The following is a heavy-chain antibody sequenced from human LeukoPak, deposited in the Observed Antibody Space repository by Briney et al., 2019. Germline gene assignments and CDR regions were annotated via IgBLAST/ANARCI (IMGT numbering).Heavy chain of an antibody. CDR3: ARARYSSSWYPGYFQH. Sequence: SETLSLSCAVYGGSFSGYYWSWIRQPPGKGLEWIGEINHSGSTNYNPSLKSRVTISVDTSKNQFSLKLSSVTAADTAVYYCARARYSSSWYPGYFQHWGQGTLVTVSS. D-gene: IGHD6-13*01. CDR2: INHSGST. CDR1: GGSFSGYY. V-gene: IGHV4-34*01. J-gene: IGHJ1*01.